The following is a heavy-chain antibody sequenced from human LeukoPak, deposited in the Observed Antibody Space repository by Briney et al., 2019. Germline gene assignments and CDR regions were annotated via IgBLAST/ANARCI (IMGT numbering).Heavy chain of an antibody. V-gene: IGHV1-69*04. CDR2: IIPILGIT. D-gene: IGHD6-13*01. Sequence: SVKVSCKASGGTFSSYAISWVRQAPGQGLEWMGRIIPILGITNYAQNFQGRVTITADKSTSTVYMELSFLGSEDTAMYYCARARRSDSSWYDFWGQGTLVTVSS. J-gene: IGHJ5*01. CDR1: GGTFSSYA. CDR3: ARARRSDSSWYDF.